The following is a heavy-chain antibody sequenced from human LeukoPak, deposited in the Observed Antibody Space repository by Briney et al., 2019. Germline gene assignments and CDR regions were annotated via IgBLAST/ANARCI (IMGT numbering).Heavy chain of an antibody. D-gene: IGHD6-19*01. CDR2: IRYDGSNK. CDR3: AKDRGGAVAGTFHY. J-gene: IGHJ4*02. CDR1: GFTFSSYG. Sequence: PRGSLRLSCAASGFTFSSYGMHWVRQAPGKGLEWVAFIRYDGSNKYYADSVKGRFTISRDTSKNTLYLQMNSLRAEDTAVYYCAKDRGGAVAGTFHYWGQGTLVTVSS. V-gene: IGHV3-30*02.